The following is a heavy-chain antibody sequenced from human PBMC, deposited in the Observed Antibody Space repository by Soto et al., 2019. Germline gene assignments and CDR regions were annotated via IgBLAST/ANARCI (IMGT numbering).Heavy chain of an antibody. J-gene: IGHJ4*02. CDR3: ARAVAVPADFDY. CDR1: GYTFTAFA. CDR2: INDGNGNT. D-gene: IGHD6-19*01. V-gene: IGHV1-3*05. Sequence: QVQLVQSGAEEKKPGASVKVSCKASGYTFTAFAMHWVRQAPGQRLEWMGWINDGNGNTKYSQKFQGRVTITRDTSASTAYMELSSLRSEDTAVYYCARAVAVPADFDYWGQGTLVTVAS.